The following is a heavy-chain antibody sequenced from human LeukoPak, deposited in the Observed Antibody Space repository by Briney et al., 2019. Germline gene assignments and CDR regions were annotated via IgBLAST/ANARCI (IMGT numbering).Heavy chain of an antibody. D-gene: IGHD3-16*01. CDR1: AGTFSSYA. CDR3: ASQGDDGNSHWFDP. V-gene: IGHV1-69*05. J-gene: IGHJ5*02. CDR2: IIPIFGTA. Sequence: SVKVSSKASAGTFSSYAISWLRQAPGQGLEWMGGIIPIFGTANYAQKFQGRVTITTDESTSTAYMELSSLRSEDTAVYYCASQGDDGNSHWFDPWGQGTLVTVSS.